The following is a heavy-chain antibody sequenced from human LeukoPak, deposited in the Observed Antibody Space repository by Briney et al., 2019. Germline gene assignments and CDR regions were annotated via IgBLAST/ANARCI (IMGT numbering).Heavy chain of an antibody. D-gene: IGHD3-9*01. CDR2: IYYSGST. CDR1: GGSISSSSYY. J-gene: IGHJ6*02. V-gene: IGHV4-39*07. Sequence: SETLSLTCTVSGGSISSSSYYWGWIRQPPGKGLEWIGSIYYSGSTYYNPSLRSRVTISADTSKNQFSLKLSSVTAADTAVYYCARDRGRSLTGQNYGLDVWGQGTTVTVSS. CDR3: ARDRGRSLTGQNYGLDV.